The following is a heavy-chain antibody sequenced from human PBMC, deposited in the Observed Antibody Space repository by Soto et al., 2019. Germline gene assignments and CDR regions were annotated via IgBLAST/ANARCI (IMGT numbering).Heavy chain of an antibody. CDR2: INSDGSST. Sequence: EVQLVESGGGLVQPGGSLRLSCVASGFTFSNNWMHWVRRVPGRGLLWVSRINSDGSSTSYADSVKGRFTISRDNAKNTLYLQMNSLRAEDTAVYYCARGHSVGYSYGYLDYWGQGTLVTVSS. CDR3: ARGHSVGYSYGYLDY. J-gene: IGHJ4*02. D-gene: IGHD5-18*01. CDR1: GFTFSNNW. V-gene: IGHV3-74*01.